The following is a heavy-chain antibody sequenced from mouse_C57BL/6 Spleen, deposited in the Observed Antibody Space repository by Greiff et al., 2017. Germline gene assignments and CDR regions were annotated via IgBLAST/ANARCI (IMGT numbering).Heavy chain of an antibody. CDR2: ISSGGSYT. CDR1: GFTFSSYG. D-gene: IGHD2-12*01. Sequence: EVQVVESGADLVKPGASLKLSCAASGFTFSSYGMSWVRQTPDKRLEWVATISSGGSYTDYPSSVKGRFTISRDNAKNTLYLQMSSLKSEDTAMYYCARQPDDGFAYWGQGTLVTVSA. CDR3: ARQPDDGFAY. V-gene: IGHV5-6*01. J-gene: IGHJ3*01.